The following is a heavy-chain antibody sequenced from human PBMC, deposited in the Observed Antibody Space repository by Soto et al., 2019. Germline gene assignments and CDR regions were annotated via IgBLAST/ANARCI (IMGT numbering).Heavy chain of an antibody. D-gene: IGHD2-2*01. CDR2: ISGSGGST. CDR3: AKVWCSSTSCPGYYYYYGMDV. CDR1: GFTFSSYA. J-gene: IGHJ6*02. V-gene: IGHV3-23*01. Sequence: LRLSCAASGFTFSSYAMSWVRQAPGEGLEWVSAISGSGGSTYYADSVKGRFTISRDNSKNTLYLQMNSLRAEDTAVYYCAKVWCSSTSCPGYYYYYGMDVWGQGTTVTAP.